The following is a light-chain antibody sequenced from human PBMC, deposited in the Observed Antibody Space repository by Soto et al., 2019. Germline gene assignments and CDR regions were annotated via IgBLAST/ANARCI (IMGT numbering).Light chain of an antibody. CDR3: QQYGSSPLT. CDR2: GAS. J-gene: IGKJ1*01. CDR1: QSVTSSY. Sequence: EIVLTQSPGTRSLSPGEAATLSCRASQSVTSSYLAWYQQKPGQAPRLLIYGASSRATGIPDRFSGSGSGTDFILTISRLEHEDFAVYYCQQYGSSPLTFGQGTKVEI. V-gene: IGKV3-20*01.